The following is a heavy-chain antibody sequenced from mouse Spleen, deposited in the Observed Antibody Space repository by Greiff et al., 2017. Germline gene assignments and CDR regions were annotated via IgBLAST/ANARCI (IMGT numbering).Heavy chain of an antibody. V-gene: IGHV3-6*01. CDR3: ARDGTGTGFYAMDY. Sequence: VQLKESGPGLVKPSQSLSLTCSVTGYSITSGYYWNWIRQFPGNKLEWMGYISYDGSNNYNPSLKNRISITRDTSKNQFFLKLNSVTTEDTATYYCARDGTGTGFYAMDYWGQGTSVTVSS. J-gene: IGHJ4*01. D-gene: IGHD4-1*01. CDR2: ISYDGSN. CDR1: GYSITSGYY.